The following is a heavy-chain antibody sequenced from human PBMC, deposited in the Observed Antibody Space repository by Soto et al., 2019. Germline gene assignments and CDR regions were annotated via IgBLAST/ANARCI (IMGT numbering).Heavy chain of an antibody. V-gene: IGHV3-33*01. CDR2: IWYDGSNK. CDR3: ARDRRPIAAHDLVGY. Sequence: GGSLRLSCAASGFTFSSYGMHWVRQAPGKGLEWVAVIWYDGSNKYYADSVKGRFTISRDNSKNTLYLQMNSLRAEDTAVYYCARDRRPIAAHDLVGYWGQGTLVTVSS. D-gene: IGHD6-13*01. J-gene: IGHJ4*02. CDR1: GFTFSSYG.